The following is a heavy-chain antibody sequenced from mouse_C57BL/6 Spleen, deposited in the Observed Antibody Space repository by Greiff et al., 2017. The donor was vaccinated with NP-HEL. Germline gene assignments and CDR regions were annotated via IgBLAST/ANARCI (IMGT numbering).Heavy chain of an antibody. CDR1: GYTFTDYY. CDR3: ARWGELGDYYAMDY. Sequence: DVQLQQSGPELVKPGASVKISCKASGYTFTDYYMNWVKQSHGKSLEWIGDINPNNGGTSYNQKFKGKATLTVDKSSSTAYMELRSLTSEDSAVYYCARWGELGDYYAMDYWGQGTSVTVSS. V-gene: IGHV1-26*01. CDR2: INPNNGGT. J-gene: IGHJ4*01. D-gene: IGHD4-1*01.